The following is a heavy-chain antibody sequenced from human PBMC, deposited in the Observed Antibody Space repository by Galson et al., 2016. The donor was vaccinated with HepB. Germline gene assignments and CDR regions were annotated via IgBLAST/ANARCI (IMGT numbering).Heavy chain of an antibody. V-gene: IGHV1-18*01. D-gene: IGHD1-14*01. CDR1: SYTFSNYG. Sequence: SVKVSCKASSYTFSNYGVSWVRQAPGQGLEWLGWISGYNGDTNNAPNFQARFTMTTDTSTNTANMELKNLASDDTAVYYCARDAGTGIDYWGQGTLVTVSS. CDR2: ISGYNGDT. CDR3: ARDAGTGIDY. J-gene: IGHJ4*02.